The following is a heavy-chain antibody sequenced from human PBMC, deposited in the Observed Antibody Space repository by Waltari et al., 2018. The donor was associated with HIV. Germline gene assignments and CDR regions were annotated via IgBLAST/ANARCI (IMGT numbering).Heavy chain of an antibody. D-gene: IGHD6-13*01. CDR2: IHYSGYT. J-gene: IGHJ5*02. CDR3: ASTLAAAGTRGWFDP. V-gene: IGHV4-59*01. CDR1: GGSISGYS. Sequence: QVQLQESGPGLVKPSETLSLTCTVSGGSISGYSWSWIRQPPGKGLEWIGYIHYSGYTTYPPSLKRRVTRSVEPSKNHFALRLSSVTAADTAVYYCASTLAAAGTRGWFDPWGQGTLVTVSS.